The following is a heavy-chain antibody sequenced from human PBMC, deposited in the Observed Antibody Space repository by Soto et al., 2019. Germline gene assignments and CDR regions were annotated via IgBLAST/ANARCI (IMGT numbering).Heavy chain of an antibody. J-gene: IGHJ6*02. CDR3: VRRGFWSGYYRGYYYYGMDV. V-gene: IGHV5-51*01. D-gene: IGHD3-3*01. CDR2: IYPGDSDT. CDR1: GYSFTSYW. Sequence: PGESLKISCKGSGYSFTSYWIGWVRQMPGKGLEWMGIIYPGDSDTRYSPSFQGQVTISADKSISTAYLQWSSLKASDTAMYYCVRRGFWSGYYRGYYYYGMDVWGQGTTVTVSS.